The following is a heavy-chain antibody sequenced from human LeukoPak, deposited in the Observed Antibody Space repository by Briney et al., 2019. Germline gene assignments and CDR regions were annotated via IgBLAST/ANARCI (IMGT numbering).Heavy chain of an antibody. Sequence: SETLSLTCAVYGGSFSSYYWSWIRQPPGKGLEWIGYIYYSGSTNYNPSLKSRVTISVDTSKNQFSLKLSSVTAADTAVYYCARVPRGYYMDVWGKGTTVTIS. CDR1: GGSFSSYY. CDR2: IYYSGST. J-gene: IGHJ6*03. V-gene: IGHV4-59*01. D-gene: IGHD3-10*01. CDR3: ARVPRGYYMDV.